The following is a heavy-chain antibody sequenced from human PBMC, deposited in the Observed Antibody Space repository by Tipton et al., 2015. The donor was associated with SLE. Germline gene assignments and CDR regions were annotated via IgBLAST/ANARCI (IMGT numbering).Heavy chain of an antibody. Sequence: TLSLTCAVYGGSFSGYYWSWIRHSPGKGLEWIGDIHDSGDVNHNTSLKTRVTMSVDTSKNQLSLKVTSVTAADTAVYYCARGRVDYIWGSYCPSSLDSWGQGTLVTVSS. J-gene: IGHJ4*02. D-gene: IGHD3-16*01. CDR2: IHDSGDV. CDR1: GGSFSGYY. V-gene: IGHV4-34*01. CDR3: ARGRVDYIWGSYCPSSLDS.